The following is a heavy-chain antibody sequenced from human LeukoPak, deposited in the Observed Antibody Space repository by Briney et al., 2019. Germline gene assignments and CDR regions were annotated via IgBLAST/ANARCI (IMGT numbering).Heavy chain of an antibody. Sequence: GGSLRLSCAASGFTFSSYWMSWVRQAPGKGLEWVANIKQDGSEKYYVDSVKGRFTISRDNAKNSLYLQMNSLRAEDTAVYYCARGMATIELVFDYWGQGTLVTVSS. CDR2: IKQDGSEK. V-gene: IGHV3-7*01. J-gene: IGHJ4*02. CDR3: ARGMATIELVFDY. CDR1: GFTFSSYW. D-gene: IGHD5-24*01.